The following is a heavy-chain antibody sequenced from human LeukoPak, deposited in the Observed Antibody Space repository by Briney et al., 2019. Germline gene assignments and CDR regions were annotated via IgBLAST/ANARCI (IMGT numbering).Heavy chain of an antibody. V-gene: IGHV1-18*01. CDR2: ISAYNGNT. CDR1: GYTLTSYG. CDR3: ARRNYYDSSGYYGFDY. J-gene: IGHJ4*02. Sequence: ASGKVSCKASGYTLTSYGISWVRQAPGQGLEGMGWISAYNGNTNYAQKLQGRVTMTTDTSTSTAYMELRSLRSDDTAVYYCARRNYYDSSGYYGFDYWGQGTLVTVSS. D-gene: IGHD3-22*01.